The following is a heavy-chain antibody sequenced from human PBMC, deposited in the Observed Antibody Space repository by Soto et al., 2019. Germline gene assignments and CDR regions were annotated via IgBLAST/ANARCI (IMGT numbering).Heavy chain of an antibody. CDR2: MSGSGDST. J-gene: IGHJ4*02. CDR1: GFTFRSYA. D-gene: IGHD2-2*01. CDR3: ATRRNCSSTSCVFDN. Sequence: GGSLSLSCAASGFTFRSYAMTWVRQAPGKGLEWVTGMSGSGDSTYYADSVKGRFTISRDNSRNTLYLQMNSLRAEDTAVYYCATRRNCSSTSCVFDNWGQGTQVTVSS. V-gene: IGHV3-23*01.